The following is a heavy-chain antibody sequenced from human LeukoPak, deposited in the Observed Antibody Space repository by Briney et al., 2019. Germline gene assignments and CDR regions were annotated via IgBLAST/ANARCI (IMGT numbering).Heavy chain of an antibody. Sequence: SETLSLTCTVSGCSISSYYWSWIRQPPGKGLEWIGYICYSGSTNYNPSLKSRVSISVDTSKNQFSLKLSSVTAADTAVYYCARGVVTDMWGQGTLVTVSS. CDR1: GCSISSYY. CDR2: ICYSGST. J-gene: IGHJ4*02. V-gene: IGHV4-59*08. CDR3: ARGVVTDM. D-gene: IGHD2-21*02.